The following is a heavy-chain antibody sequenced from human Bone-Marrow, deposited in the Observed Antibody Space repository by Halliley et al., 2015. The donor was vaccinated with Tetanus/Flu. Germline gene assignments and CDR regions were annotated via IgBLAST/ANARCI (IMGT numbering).Heavy chain of an antibody. Sequence: TLSLTCSVSGDSINNYYWNWIRQPPGKGLEWIGYVYHNEGTNYNPSLERRVTISLDTSKSQLSLRLTSVTAADTAVYYCAGASGSVTAVGASDVWGQGAMVTVSS. CDR3: AGASGSVTAVGASDV. CDR1: GDSINNYY. CDR2: VYHNEGT. V-gene: IGHV4-59*01. D-gene: IGHD5-18*01. J-gene: IGHJ3*01.